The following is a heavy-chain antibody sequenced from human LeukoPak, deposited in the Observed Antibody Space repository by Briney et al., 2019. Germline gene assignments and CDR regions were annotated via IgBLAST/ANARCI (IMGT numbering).Heavy chain of an antibody. V-gene: IGHV3-43*01. CDR3: ARVANRFGELLYYFDY. CDR1: GFTFDDYT. J-gene: IGHJ4*02. Sequence: GGSLRLSCAASGFTFDDYTMHWVRQAPGKGLEWVSLINWDGGSTYYADSVKGRFTISRDNAKNSLYLQMNSLRAEDTAVYYCARVANRFGELLYYFDYWGQGTLVTVSS. D-gene: IGHD3-10*01. CDR2: INWDGGST.